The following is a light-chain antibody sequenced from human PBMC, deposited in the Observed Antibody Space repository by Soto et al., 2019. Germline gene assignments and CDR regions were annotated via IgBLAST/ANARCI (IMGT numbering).Light chain of an antibody. Sequence: QSVLTQPASVSGSPGQSIIISCTGTSSDVGAYDFVSWYQQHPDKAPKLMIYEVSNRPSGVSNRFSGSKSVNTATLTISGLQAEDEADYYCSSYTSSSTRVFGTGTKLTVL. V-gene: IGLV2-14*03. J-gene: IGLJ1*01. CDR1: SSDVGAYDF. CDR3: SSYTSSSTRV. CDR2: EVS.